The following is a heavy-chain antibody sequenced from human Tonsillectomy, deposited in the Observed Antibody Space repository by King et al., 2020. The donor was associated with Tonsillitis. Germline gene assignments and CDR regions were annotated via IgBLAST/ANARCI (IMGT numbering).Heavy chain of an antibody. CDR1: GLTFNTYA. D-gene: IGHD3-22*01. CDR3: AKVGISMTVVAVAY. V-gene: IGHV3-23*04. CDR2: ISKSGDTT. J-gene: IGHJ4*02. Sequence: VQLVESGGGLVQPGGSLRLSCAASGLTFNTYAMSWVRQAPGKGLEWVSGISKSGDTTYYADSVKGRFTLSRDDSKNMLYLQMSSLRAEDTAVYYCAKVGISMTVVAVAYWGQGTPVIVSS.